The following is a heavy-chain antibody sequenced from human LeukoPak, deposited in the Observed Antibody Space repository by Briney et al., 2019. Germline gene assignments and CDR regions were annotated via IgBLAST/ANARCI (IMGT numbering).Heavy chain of an antibody. CDR2: FSSSGTT. J-gene: IGHJ4*02. CDR3: ARVSGSYRNFDY. V-gene: IGHV4-4*07. CDR1: GDSISYFY. Sequence: SETLSLTCSVSGDSISYFYWSWIRQAAGKGLEWIGRFSSSGTTDYNASLKSRVTISVDTSKNQFSLKLSSVTAADTAVYYCARVSGSYRNFDYWGQGTLVTVSP. D-gene: IGHD1-26*01.